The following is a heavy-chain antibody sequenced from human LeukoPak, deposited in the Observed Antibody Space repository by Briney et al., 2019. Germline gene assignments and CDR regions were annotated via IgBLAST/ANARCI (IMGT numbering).Heavy chain of an antibody. CDR3: ARDSATSGWYPPHSDY. CDR2: IQTSGNT. D-gene: IGHD6-19*01. J-gene: IGHJ4*02. V-gene: IGHV4-4*07. CDR1: GGSISSYY. Sequence: SETLSLTCTVSGGSISSYYWSWIRQPAGKGLEWIGRIQTSGNTNYNPSLKSRVTMSVDTSKNQFSLKLSSVTAADTAVYYCARDSATSGWYPPHSDYWGQGTLVIVSS.